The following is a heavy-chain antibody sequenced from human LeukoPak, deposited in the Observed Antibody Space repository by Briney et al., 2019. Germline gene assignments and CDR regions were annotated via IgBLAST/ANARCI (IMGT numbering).Heavy chain of an antibody. CDR2: IGTAGDT. Sequence: PGGSLRLSCAASGFTFSSYDMHWVRQATGKGLEWVSAIGTAGDTYYPGSVKGRFTISRENAKNSLYLQMNSLRAGDTAVYYCARASNYYGSGSYKYYYYYGMDVWGQGTTVTVSS. CDR3: ARASNYYGSGSYKYYYYYGMDV. V-gene: IGHV3-13*01. D-gene: IGHD3-10*01. CDR1: GFTFSSYD. J-gene: IGHJ6*02.